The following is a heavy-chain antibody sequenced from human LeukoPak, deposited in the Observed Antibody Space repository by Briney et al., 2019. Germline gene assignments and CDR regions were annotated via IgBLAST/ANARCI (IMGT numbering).Heavy chain of an antibody. CDR3: AHALLWFRGDNFDP. V-gene: IGHV2-5*01. Sequence: VSGPTLVNPTQTLTLTCTFSGFSLSTSGVGVGWIRQPPGKALEWLALIYWNDDKRYSPSLKSRLTITKDTSKNQVVLTMTNMDPVDTATYYCAHALLWFRGDNFDPWGQGTLVTVSS. J-gene: IGHJ5*02. D-gene: IGHD3-10*01. CDR2: IYWNDDK. CDR1: GFSLSTSGVG.